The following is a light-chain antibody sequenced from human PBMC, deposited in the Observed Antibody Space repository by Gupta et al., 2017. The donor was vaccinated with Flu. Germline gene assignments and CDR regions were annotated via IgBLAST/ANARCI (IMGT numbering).Light chain of an antibody. CDR3: QQDYSSWT. CDR1: QSLSKYSKNNDS. V-gene: IGKV4-1*01. J-gene: IGKJ1*01. Sequence: DIVMTQCPYSLTVSLGERATSDCKSSQSLSKYSKNNDSLVWSQWKPEQPPKLIISWASTRECGGTDRFSGRGCVKHFTLTSSIRQGAVVAGSYGQQDYSSWTFGQGTKVEIK. CDR2: WAS.